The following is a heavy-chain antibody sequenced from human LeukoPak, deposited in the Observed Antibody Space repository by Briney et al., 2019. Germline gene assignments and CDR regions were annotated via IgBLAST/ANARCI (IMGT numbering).Heavy chain of an antibody. J-gene: IGHJ3*01. CDR2: ISGSGSHT. CDR3: ARGLGSGDYVANAFDF. Sequence: GGSLRLSCAASGFTFSSYAMNWVRQAPGKGLEWVSSISGSGSHTHYADSMKGRFTISRDNAKKSVYLHMSRLRAEDTAVYYCARGLGSGDYVANAFDFWGRGTTVSVS. V-gene: IGHV3-21*01. CDR1: GFTFSSYA. D-gene: IGHD4-17*01.